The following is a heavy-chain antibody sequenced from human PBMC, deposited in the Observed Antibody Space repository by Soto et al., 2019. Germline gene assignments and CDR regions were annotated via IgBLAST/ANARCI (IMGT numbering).Heavy chain of an antibody. Sequence: GGSLRLSCAASGFTFDDYAMHWVRQAPGKGLEWVSLISGDGGSTYYANTVNGGFTIARDNSKNSLYLHMNSLRTEATAFYYCAKDSRRDDYYYYGMDVWGQGTTVTVSS. V-gene: IGHV3-43*02. J-gene: IGHJ6*02. CDR3: AKDSRRDDYYYYGMDV. CDR1: GFTFDDYA. CDR2: ISGDGGST.